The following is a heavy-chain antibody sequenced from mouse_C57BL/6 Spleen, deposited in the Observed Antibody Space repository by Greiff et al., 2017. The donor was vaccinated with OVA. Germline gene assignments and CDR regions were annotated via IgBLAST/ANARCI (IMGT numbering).Heavy chain of an antibody. D-gene: IGHD1-1*01. V-gene: IGHV1-54*01. CDR2: INPGSGGT. J-gene: IGHJ2*01. CDR3: ARSSITTVVGDY. Sequence: VHLVESGAELVRPGTSVKVSCKASGYAFTNYLIEWVKQRPGQGLEWIGVINPGSGGTNYNEKFKGKATLTADKSSSTAYMQLSSLTSEDSAVYFCARSSITTVVGDYWGQGTTLTVSS. CDR1: GYAFTNYL.